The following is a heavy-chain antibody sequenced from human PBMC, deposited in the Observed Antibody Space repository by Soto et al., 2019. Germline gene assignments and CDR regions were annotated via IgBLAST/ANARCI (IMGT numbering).Heavy chain of an antibody. Sequence: ASVKVSCKASGYTFTSYGISWVRQAPGQGLEWMGWISAYTGNTNYAQKLQGRVTMTMNTSTSTAYMELRSLRSDDTAVDYCARTRLQSAFDIWGQGTMVTVSS. J-gene: IGHJ3*02. D-gene: IGHD4-4*01. V-gene: IGHV1-18*01. CDR1: GYTFTSYG. CDR3: ARTRLQSAFDI. CDR2: ISAYTGNT.